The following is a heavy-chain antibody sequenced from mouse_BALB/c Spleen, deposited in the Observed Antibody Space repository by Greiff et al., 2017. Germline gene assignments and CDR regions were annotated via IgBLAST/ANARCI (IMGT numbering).Heavy chain of an antibody. CDR3: ARHGGYGSSAWFAY. J-gene: IGHJ3*01. D-gene: IGHD1-1*01. CDR2: ISSGGSYT. V-gene: IGHV5-6*01. Sequence: EVQVVESGGDLVKPGGSLKLSCAASGFTFSSYGMSWVRQTPDKRLEWVATISSGGSYTYYPDSVKGRFTISRDNAKNTLYLQMSSLKSEDTAMYYCARHGGYGSSAWFAYWGQGTLVTVSA. CDR1: GFTFSSYG.